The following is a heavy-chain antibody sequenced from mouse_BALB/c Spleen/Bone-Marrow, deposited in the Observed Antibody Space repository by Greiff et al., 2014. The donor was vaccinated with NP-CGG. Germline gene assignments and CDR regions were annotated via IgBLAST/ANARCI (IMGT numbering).Heavy chain of an antibody. CDR1: GYTFSNYW. D-gene: IGHD3-1*01. Sequence: VQLQQSGTVLARPGAAAKMSCKASGYTFSNYWMHWVKQRPGQGLEWIGTIYPGNSDTTYNQNFKSKAKLTAVTSTSTAYMELSSLTNEDSAVYYCTTLARSDFDYWGQGTTLTVSS. V-gene: IGHV1-5*01. CDR3: TTLARSDFDY. CDR2: IYPGNSDT. J-gene: IGHJ2*01.